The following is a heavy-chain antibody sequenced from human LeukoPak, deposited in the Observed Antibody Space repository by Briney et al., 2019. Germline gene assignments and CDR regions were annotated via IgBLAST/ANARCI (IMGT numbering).Heavy chain of an antibody. CDR1: GDSISSDY. D-gene: IGHD3-22*01. CDR2: IYYSGRT. V-gene: IGHV4-59*01. J-gene: IGHJ4*02. Sequence: RPSETLSLTCTVAGDSISSDYWSWLRQPPGKGLEWLGYIYYSGRTNYKPSLKSRVTISVDTSKNQFSLKLSPVTAADTAVYYCARSPSWGYYDSSAYYFDYWGQGTLVTVSS. CDR3: ARSPSWGYYDSSAYYFDY.